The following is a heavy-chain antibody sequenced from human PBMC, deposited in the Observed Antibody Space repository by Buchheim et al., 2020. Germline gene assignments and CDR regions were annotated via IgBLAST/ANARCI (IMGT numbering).Heavy chain of an antibody. V-gene: IGHV4-59*08. D-gene: IGHD5-18*01. CDR2: IYYSGST. CDR3: ARHRGYSYGYYFDY. CDR1: GGSISSYY. Sequence: QVQLQESGPGLVKPSETLSLPCPVSGGSISSYYWSWIRQPPGKGLDWIGYIYYSGSTNYNPSLKSRVTISVDTSKNQFSLKLSSVTAADTAVYYCARHRGYSYGYYFDYWGQGTL. J-gene: IGHJ4*02.